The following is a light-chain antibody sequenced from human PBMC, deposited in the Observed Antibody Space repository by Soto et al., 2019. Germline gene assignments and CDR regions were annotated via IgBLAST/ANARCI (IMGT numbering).Light chain of an antibody. Sequence: EIVLTQSPATLSLSPGERATLSCRASQSVSSYLAWYQQKPGQAPRLLIYDASNRATGIPGRFSGSGSGTDFTLTISSLEPEDFAVYYCQQRGNWPWTFG. CDR2: DAS. CDR1: QSVSSY. J-gene: IGKJ1*01. V-gene: IGKV3-11*01. CDR3: QQRGNWPWT.